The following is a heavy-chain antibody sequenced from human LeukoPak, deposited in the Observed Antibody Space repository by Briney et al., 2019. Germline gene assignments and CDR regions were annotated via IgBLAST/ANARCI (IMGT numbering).Heavy chain of an antibody. CDR3: ARDEDAFDI. CDR2: IYYSGST. V-gene: IGHV4-59*01. J-gene: IGHJ3*02. CDR1: GGSISSYY. Sequence: SETLSLTCTVSGGSISSYYWSWTRQPPGKGLEWIGYIYYSGSTNYNPSLKSRVTISVDTSKNQFSLKLSSVTAADTAVYYCARDEDAFDIWGQGTMVTVSS.